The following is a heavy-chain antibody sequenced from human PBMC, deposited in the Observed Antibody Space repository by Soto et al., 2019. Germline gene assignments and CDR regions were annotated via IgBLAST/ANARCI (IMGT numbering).Heavy chain of an antibody. Sequence: EVQLLESGGGLAQPGGSLRLSCAASGFPFSFYSMNWVRQAPGKGLEWISYITSTSSAINYADSVRGRFTISRDNAMRXXXXXXXXXXXXXXXXXXXXXXGXGXXXXHGPYYFDYWGQGALVTVSS. CDR3: XXXGXGXXXXHGPYYFDY. D-gene: IGHD2-8*01. CDR1: GFPFSFYS. CDR2: ITSTSSAI. V-gene: IGHV3-48*01. J-gene: IGHJ4*02.